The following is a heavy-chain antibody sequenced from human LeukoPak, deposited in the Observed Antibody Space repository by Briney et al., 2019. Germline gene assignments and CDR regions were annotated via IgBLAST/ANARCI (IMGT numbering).Heavy chain of an antibody. CDR2: ISSSSSTI. V-gene: IGHV3-48*01. CDR1: GFTFSSYS. Sequence: GGSLRLSCAASGFTFSSYSMNWVRQAPGKGLEWVSYISSSSSTIYYADSVKGRFTISRDNAKNSLYLQMNSLRAEDTAVYYCARDSGYRGYSYGYGDYWGQGTLVTVSS. CDR3: ARDSGYRGYSYGYGDY. J-gene: IGHJ4*02. D-gene: IGHD5-18*01.